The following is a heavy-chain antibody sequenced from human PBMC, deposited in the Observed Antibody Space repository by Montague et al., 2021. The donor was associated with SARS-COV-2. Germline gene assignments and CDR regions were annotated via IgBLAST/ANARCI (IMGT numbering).Heavy chain of an antibody. CDR3: ARDCGGYSYYYGLDV. J-gene: IGHJ6*02. CDR1: GGSIRSGSYY. Sequence: TLSLTCTVSGGSIRSGSYYWSWIRQPAGKGLEWIGRIYSSGSTNYNPSLKSRVTMSVDTSKNQFSLKVSSVTAADTAVYYCARDCGGYSYYYGLDVWGQGTTVTVSS. CDR2: IYSSGST. V-gene: IGHV4-61*02. D-gene: IGHD2-21*01.